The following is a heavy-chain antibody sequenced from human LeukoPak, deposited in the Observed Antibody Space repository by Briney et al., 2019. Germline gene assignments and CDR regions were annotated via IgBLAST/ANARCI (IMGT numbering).Heavy chain of an antibody. Sequence: GASVKVSCKASGYIFTDYYMHWVRQAPGQGLEWMGWINPNTGDTNYAQKFQGRVTMTTDTSISTAYMELNRLRSDDTAMYYCAREQHIVVLSAACDYWGQGTLVTVSS. J-gene: IGHJ4*02. V-gene: IGHV1-2*02. CDR1: GYIFTDYY. CDR2: INPNTGDT. CDR3: AREQHIVVLSAACDY. D-gene: IGHD2-2*01.